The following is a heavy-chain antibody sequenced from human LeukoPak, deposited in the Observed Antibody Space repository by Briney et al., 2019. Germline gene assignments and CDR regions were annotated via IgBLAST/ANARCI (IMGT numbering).Heavy chain of an antibody. CDR1: GFTFSSYA. CDR3: AKMEEFISITIFGVVMGPNDY. J-gene: IGHJ4*02. D-gene: IGHD3-3*01. V-gene: IGHV3-30-3*02. CDR2: ISYDGSNK. Sequence: GRSLRLSCAASGFTFSSYAMHWVRQAPGKGLEWVAVISYDGSNKYYADSVKGRFTISRDNSKNTLYLQMNSLRAEDTAVYYCAKMEEFISITIFGVVMGPNDYWGQGTLVTVSS.